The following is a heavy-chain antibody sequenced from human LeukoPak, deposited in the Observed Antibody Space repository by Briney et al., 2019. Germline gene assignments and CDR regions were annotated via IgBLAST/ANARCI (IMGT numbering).Heavy chain of an antibody. CDR3: ARGSYYDFWSGPTYYYYYYYMDV. CDR2: IYYSGST. CDR1: GGSISSYY. Sequence: PSETLSLTCTVSGGSISSYYWSWIRQPPGKGLEWIGYIYYSGSTNYNPSLKSRVTISVDTSKNQFSLKLSSVTAADTAVYYCARGSYYDFWSGPTYYYYYYYMDVWGKGTTVTVSS. D-gene: IGHD3-3*01. J-gene: IGHJ6*03. V-gene: IGHV4-59*01.